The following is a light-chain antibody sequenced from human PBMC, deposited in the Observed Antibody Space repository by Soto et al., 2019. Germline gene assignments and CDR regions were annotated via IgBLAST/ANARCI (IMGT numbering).Light chain of an antibody. J-gene: IGKJ5*01. Sequence: EIVLTQSPGTLSLSPGERATLSCRASQSLSSGYLAWYQQKPGQAPRILIYAASSRATGIPDRFSGSGSGTDFTLTISRLEPEDFAVYYCQQYGSSSTFGQGTRLEIK. V-gene: IGKV3-20*01. CDR3: QQYGSSST. CDR2: AAS. CDR1: QSLSSGY.